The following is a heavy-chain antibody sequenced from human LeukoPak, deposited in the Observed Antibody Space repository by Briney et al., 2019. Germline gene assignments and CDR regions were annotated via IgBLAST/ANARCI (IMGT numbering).Heavy chain of an antibody. Sequence: SETLSLTCTVSGGSISSYYWSWIRQPPGKGLGWIGYIYYSGSTNYNPSLKSRVTISVDTSKNQFSLKLSSVTAADTAVYYCSGNYYYYGMDVWGKGTTVTVSS. CDR1: GGSISSYY. D-gene: IGHD1-1*01. V-gene: IGHV4-59*01. CDR3: SGNYYYYGMDV. CDR2: IYYSGST. J-gene: IGHJ6*04.